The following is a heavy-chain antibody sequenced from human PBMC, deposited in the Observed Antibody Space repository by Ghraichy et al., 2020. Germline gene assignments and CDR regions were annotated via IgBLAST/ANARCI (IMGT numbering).Heavy chain of an antibody. CDR3: ARHGLYGGNSEVGY. D-gene: IGHD4-23*01. Sequence: SETLSLTCTVSGGSISSSSYYWGWIRQPPGKGLEWIGSIYYSGSTYYNPSLKSRVTISVDTSKNQFSLKLSSVTAADTAVYYCARHGLYGGNSEVGYWGQGTLVTVSS. CDR2: IYYSGST. V-gene: IGHV4-39*01. J-gene: IGHJ4*02. CDR1: GGSISSSSYY.